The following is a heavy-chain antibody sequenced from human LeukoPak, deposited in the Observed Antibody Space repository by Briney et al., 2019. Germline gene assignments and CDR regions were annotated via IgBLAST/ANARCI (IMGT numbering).Heavy chain of an antibody. J-gene: IGHJ6*04. CDR3: AREHFAAAVYYYGMDV. CDR2: ISSSSSYI. D-gene: IGHD6-13*01. CDR1: GFTFSSYS. V-gene: IGHV3-21*01. Sequence: GGSLRLSCAASGFTFSSYSMNWVRQAPEKGLEWVSSISSSSSYIYYADSVKGRFTISRDNAKNSLYLQMNSLRAEDTAVYYCAREHFAAAVYYYGMDVWGKGTTVTVSS.